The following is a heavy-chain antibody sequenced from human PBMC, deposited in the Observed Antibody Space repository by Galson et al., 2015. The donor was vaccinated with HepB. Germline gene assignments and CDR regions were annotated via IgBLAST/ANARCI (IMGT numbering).Heavy chain of an antibody. Sequence: SLRLSCAASGFTFGDYAMSWFRQAPGKGLEWVGFIRSKTYGGTTEHAAAGKGRFTVSRDDSKSNAYLQMSSLRTGDTAVYYCAREGDCSGTSCHSVWGQGTLVTVSS. CDR3: AREGDCSGTSCHSV. CDR1: GFTFGDYA. CDR2: IRSKTYGGTT. V-gene: IGHV3-49*03. J-gene: IGHJ4*02. D-gene: IGHD2-15*01.